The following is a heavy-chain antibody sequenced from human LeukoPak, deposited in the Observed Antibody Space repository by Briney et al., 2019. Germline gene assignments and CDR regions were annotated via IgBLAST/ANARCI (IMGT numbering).Heavy chain of an antibody. J-gene: IGHJ3*02. D-gene: IGHD3-10*02. CDR1: GFTFRDYW. V-gene: IGHV3-74*01. CDR2: ISGDGSSL. CDR3: ARVRATFGYDAFDI. Sequence: GGSLRLSCAASGFTFRDYWLHWVRQAPGKGLMWVSRISGDGSSLNYAGSVKGRFTISRENSKNTLYLQMNSLRAEDTAVYYCARVRATFGYDAFDIWGQGTMVTVSS.